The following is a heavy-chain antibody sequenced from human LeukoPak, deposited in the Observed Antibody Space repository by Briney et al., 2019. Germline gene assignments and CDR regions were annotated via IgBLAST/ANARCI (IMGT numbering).Heavy chain of an antibody. CDR3: ARVLWFGEFQNWYFDL. CDR1: GGSISSYY. V-gene: IGHV4-59*01. CDR2: IYYSGST. J-gene: IGHJ2*01. D-gene: IGHD3-10*01. Sequence: SETLSLTCTVSGGSISSYYWSWIRQPPGKGLEWIGYIYYSGSTNYNPSLKSRVTISVDTSKNQFSLKLSSVTAADTAVYYCARVLWFGEFQNWYFDLWGRGTLVTVSS.